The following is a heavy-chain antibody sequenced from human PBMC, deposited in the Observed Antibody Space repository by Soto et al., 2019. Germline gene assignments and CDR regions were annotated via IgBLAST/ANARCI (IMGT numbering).Heavy chain of an antibody. Sequence: PGESLKISCKGSGYSFTSYWIGWVRQMPGKGLEWMGIIYPGDSDTRYSPSFQGQVTISADKSISTAYLQWSSLKASDTAMYYCARLGSPHPPITIIVVGHPPPSMYVWGQGTTVTIS. CDR1: GYSFTSYW. D-gene: IGHD3-22*01. CDR3: ARLGSPHPPITIIVVGHPPPSMYV. V-gene: IGHV5-51*01. CDR2: IYPGDSDT. J-gene: IGHJ6*02.